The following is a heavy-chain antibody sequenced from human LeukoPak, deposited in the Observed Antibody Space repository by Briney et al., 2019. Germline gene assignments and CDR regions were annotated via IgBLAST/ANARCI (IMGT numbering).Heavy chain of an antibody. D-gene: IGHD2-2*01. CDR1: GGSISRSDYY. Sequence: PSETLSLTCTVSGGSISRSDYYWGWIRQPPRKGLEWIGSIYFSGSTYYNPSLKSRVTISIDTSKNQFSLNLSSVTAADTAVYYCARDQQYQRPAGWFDPWGQGTLVTVSS. CDR3: ARDQQYQRPAGWFDP. J-gene: IGHJ5*02. V-gene: IGHV4-39*01. CDR2: IYFSGST.